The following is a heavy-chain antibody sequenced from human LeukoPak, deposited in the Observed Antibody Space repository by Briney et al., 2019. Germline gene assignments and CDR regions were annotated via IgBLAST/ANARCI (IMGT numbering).Heavy chain of an antibody. CDR1: GYTFTSYD. Sequence: ASVKVSCKASGYTFTSYDINWVRQATGQGLEWMGWMNPNSGNTGYAQKFQGRVTMTRNTSISTAYMELSSLRSEDTAVYYRARGFDDFWSGSPFGYWGQGTLVTVSS. D-gene: IGHD3-3*01. CDR2: MNPNSGNT. J-gene: IGHJ4*02. V-gene: IGHV1-8*01. CDR3: ARGFDDFWSGSPFGY.